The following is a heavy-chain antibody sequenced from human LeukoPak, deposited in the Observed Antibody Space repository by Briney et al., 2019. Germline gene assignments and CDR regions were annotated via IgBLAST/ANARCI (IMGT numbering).Heavy chain of an antibody. CDR3: ARGVTYSFDY. J-gene: IGHJ4*02. Sequence: SQTLSLTCAISGXSVSSTSSAWHWIRQSPSRGLEWLGGTYYRSQWYNEYAASVISRITINSDTSKNQFSLQLNSVTPADTAVYYCARGVTYSFDYWGQGTLVTVSS. CDR2: TYYRSQWYN. V-gene: IGHV6-1*01. D-gene: IGHD2-21*02. CDR1: GXSVSSTSSA.